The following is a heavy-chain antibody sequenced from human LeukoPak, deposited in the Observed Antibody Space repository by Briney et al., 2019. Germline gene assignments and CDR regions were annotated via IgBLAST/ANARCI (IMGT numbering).Heavy chain of an antibody. V-gene: IGHV1-3*01. Sequence: ASVKVSCKASGYSFISYAMRWVRQAPGQRLEWMGWINAGNGNTQYSEKFQDRVTITRDTSASTAYMELSSLRSEDTAVYYCARDSDPTTYHYGSGSYLFDYWGLGTLVIVSS. CDR2: INAGNGNT. CDR1: GYSFISYA. D-gene: IGHD3-10*01. CDR3: ARDSDPTTYHYGSGSYLFDY. J-gene: IGHJ4*02.